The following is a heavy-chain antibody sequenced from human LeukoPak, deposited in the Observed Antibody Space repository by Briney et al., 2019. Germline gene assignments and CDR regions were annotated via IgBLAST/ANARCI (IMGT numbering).Heavy chain of an antibody. Sequence: GGSLRLSCVASGFXFSSYAMSWVRQAPGKGQEWVSAISGSGGSTYYADSVKGRFTISRDNSKNTLYLQMNSLRAEDTAVYYCATDQSPNYYDSSGYYVYWGQGTLVTVSS. CDR1: GFXFSSYA. J-gene: IGHJ4*02. V-gene: IGHV3-23*01. CDR2: ISGSGGST. CDR3: ATDQSPNYYDSSGYYVY. D-gene: IGHD3-22*01.